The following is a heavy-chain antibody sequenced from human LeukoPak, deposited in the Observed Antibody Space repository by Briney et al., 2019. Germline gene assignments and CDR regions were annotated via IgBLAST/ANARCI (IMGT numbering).Heavy chain of an antibody. CDR2: IWYDGSNK. CDR3: ATDRATQYFDY. Sequence: GRSLRLSCAASGLTFRSYGMHWVRQAPGKGLEWVAFIWYDGSNKYYAGSVKGRFTISRDNSRNTLFLQMNSLRVEDTAVYYCATDRATQYFDYWGQGTLVSVPS. CDR1: GLTFRSYG. V-gene: IGHV3-33*01. J-gene: IGHJ4*02. D-gene: IGHD2-15*01.